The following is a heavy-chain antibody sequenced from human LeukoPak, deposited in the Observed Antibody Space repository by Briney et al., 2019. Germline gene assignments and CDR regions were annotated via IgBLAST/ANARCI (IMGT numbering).Heavy chain of an antibody. CDR3: AMGINSRGLFDY. CDR2: IYPDDSST. D-gene: IGHD6-13*01. CDR1: GYSFTTYW. J-gene: IGHJ4*02. Sequence: GESLQISCKGSGYSFTTYWIGWVRQLPGKGLEWMGIIYPDDSSTRYSPSFQGLVTISADKSISTAYLQWSLKASDTAMYYCAMGINSRGLFDYWGQGTLVTVSS. V-gene: IGHV5-51*01.